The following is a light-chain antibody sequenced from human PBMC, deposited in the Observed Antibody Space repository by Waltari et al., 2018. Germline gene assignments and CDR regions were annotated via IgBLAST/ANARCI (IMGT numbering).Light chain of an antibody. Sequence: EIVMTQSPATLSVSPGERATLSCRASQSVSSNLAWYQQKPGQAPRLVIYGASTRATGIPARFSGSGSGTEFTLTISSLQSEDLAVYYCQQYNNWPPRYTFGQGTKLEIK. V-gene: IGKV3-15*01. CDR1: QSVSSN. CDR2: GAS. J-gene: IGKJ2*01. CDR3: QQYNNWPPRYT.